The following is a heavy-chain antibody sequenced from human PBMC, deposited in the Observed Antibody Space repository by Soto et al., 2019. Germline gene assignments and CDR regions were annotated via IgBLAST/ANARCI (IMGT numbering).Heavy chain of an antibody. CDR3: ARVASKMAWFDP. V-gene: IGHV4-59*01. CDR2: IYYNENT. Sequence: SENLALTCTGSGGSISSYYWSWIRQPPGKGLEWIGYIYYNENTNYNPSLKSRVTISADTSKNQFSLRLSSVTAADTAVYYCARVASKMAWFDPWGPGTLVTVSS. D-gene: IGHD5-12*01. J-gene: IGHJ5*02. CDR1: GGSISSYY.